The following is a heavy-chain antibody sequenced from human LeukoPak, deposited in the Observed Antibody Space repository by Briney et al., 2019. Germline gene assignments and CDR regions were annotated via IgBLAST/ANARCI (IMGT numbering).Heavy chain of an antibody. CDR2: IYYSGST. J-gene: IGHJ4*02. V-gene: IGHV4-59*01. CDR3: ARGCSGYDYCDY. CDR1: GGSISSYY. Sequence: SETLSLTCTVSGGSISSYYWSWIRQPPGKGLEWIGYIYYSGSTNYNPSLKSRVTISVDTSKNQFSLKLSSVTAADTAVYCCARGCSGYDYCDYWGQGTLVTVSS. D-gene: IGHD5-12*01.